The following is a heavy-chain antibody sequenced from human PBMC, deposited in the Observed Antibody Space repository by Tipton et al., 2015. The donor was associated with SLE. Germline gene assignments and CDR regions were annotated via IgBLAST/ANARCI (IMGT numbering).Heavy chain of an antibody. CDR2: INYSGST. Sequence: TLSLTCTVSGGSISRSSDYWGWIRQPPGKGLEWIGSINYSGSTYYNPSLKSRVTISVDTSKNQFSLKLSSVTAADTAVYYCARDSGGGYDLNYWGQGTLVTVSS. J-gene: IGHJ4*02. D-gene: IGHD5-12*01. V-gene: IGHV4-39*07. CDR1: GGSISRSSDY. CDR3: ARDSGGGYDLNY.